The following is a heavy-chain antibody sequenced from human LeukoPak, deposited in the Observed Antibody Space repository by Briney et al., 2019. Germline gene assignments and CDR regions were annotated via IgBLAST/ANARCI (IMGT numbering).Heavy chain of an antibody. J-gene: IGHJ4*02. D-gene: IGHD4/OR15-4a*01. V-gene: IGHV4-31*03. Sequence: SQTLSLTCTVSGGSISSGGYYWSWIRQHPGKGLEWIGYIYYSGSTYYNPSLKSRVTISVDTSKNQFSLKLSSVTAADTAVYYCARGGSSYGEIGGYWGQGTLVTVSS. CDR2: IYYSGST. CDR3: ARGGSSYGEIGGY. CDR1: GGSISSGGYY.